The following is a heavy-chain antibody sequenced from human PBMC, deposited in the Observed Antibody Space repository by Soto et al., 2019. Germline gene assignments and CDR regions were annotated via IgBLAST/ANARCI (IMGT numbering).Heavy chain of an antibody. CDR2: INYGGSP. V-gene: IGHV4-39*01. CDR1: GGSISSSGYY. Sequence: ETLSLTCTVSGGSISSSGYYWGWIRQPPGKGLEWIGCINYGGSPYYNPSLKSRVTISVDTSKNQFSLKLSSVTAADTAVYYCARLPHYGDPKAGIWGRGTLVTVSS. D-gene: IGHD4-17*01. J-gene: IGHJ4*02. CDR3: ARLPHYGDPKAGI.